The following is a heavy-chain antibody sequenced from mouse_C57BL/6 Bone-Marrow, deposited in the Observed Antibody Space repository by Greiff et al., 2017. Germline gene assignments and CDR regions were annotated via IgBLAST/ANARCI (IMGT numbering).Heavy chain of an antibody. D-gene: IGHD1-1*01. CDR2: IDPSDSYT. CDR1: GYTFTSYW. Sequence: QVQLQQPGAELVKPGASVKLSCKASGYTFTSYWMQWVKQRPGQGLEWIGEIDPSDSYTNYNQKFKGKATLTVDTSSSTAYMQLSSLTSEDSAVXYCARCGSSPRWYFDVWGTGTTVTVSS. J-gene: IGHJ1*03. CDR3: ARCGSSPRWYFDV. V-gene: IGHV1-50*01.